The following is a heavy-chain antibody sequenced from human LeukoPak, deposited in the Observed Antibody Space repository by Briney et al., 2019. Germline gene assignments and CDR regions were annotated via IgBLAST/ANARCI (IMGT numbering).Heavy chain of an antibody. Sequence: PGGSLRLSCAASGFTFSLYAMHWVRQAPGKGLEWVSVVSYDGTKKYYADSMRGRFTISRDNSQNTLYLQMNSLKPEDTAVYYCASRKDTPHLPDYWGQGTLVTVSS. D-gene: IGHD5-18*01. V-gene: IGHV3-30-3*01. CDR3: ASRKDTPHLPDY. CDR1: GFTFSLYA. CDR2: VSYDGTKK. J-gene: IGHJ4*02.